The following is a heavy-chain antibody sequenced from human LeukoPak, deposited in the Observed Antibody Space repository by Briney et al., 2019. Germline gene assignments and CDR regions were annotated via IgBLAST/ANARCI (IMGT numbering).Heavy chain of an antibody. Sequence: SETLSLPCPVSGGSISSSSYYLGWVRQPPGKGLEWIGSIYYSGSTYYNPSLKSRVTISVDTSKNQFSLKLSSVTAADTAVYYCARGLDFQHWGQGTLVTVSS. CDR2: IYYSGST. J-gene: IGHJ1*01. CDR1: GGSISSSSYY. CDR3: ARGLDFQH. V-gene: IGHV4-39*07.